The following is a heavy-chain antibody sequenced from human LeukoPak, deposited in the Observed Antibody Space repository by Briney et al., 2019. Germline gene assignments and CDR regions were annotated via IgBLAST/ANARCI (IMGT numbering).Heavy chain of an antibody. V-gene: IGHV3-48*02. CDR1: GFTFSSYG. CDR2: IRPSDGEI. Sequence: PGGSLRLSCAASGFTFSSYGMNWVRQAPGKGLEWLAYIRPSDGEIFYSDSVKGRFTISSDSAKNSLYLQMNSLRDEDTAVYICVRDHDFAFDSWGQGTLVTVSS. J-gene: IGHJ4*02. D-gene: IGHD2-21*02. CDR3: VRDHDFAFDS.